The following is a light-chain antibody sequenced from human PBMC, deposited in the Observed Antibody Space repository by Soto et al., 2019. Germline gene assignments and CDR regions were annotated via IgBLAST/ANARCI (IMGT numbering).Light chain of an antibody. CDR3: QQRSNWLT. CDR1: QSVSSY. V-gene: IGKV3-11*01. CDR2: EAS. J-gene: IGKJ4*02. Sequence: EIVLKQSPATLSLSPGERATLSCRASQSVSSYLAWYQQKPGQAPRLLIYEASNRATGIPARFSGSGSGTDFTLTISSLEPEDFAVYYCQQRSNWLTFGGGTKVEIK.